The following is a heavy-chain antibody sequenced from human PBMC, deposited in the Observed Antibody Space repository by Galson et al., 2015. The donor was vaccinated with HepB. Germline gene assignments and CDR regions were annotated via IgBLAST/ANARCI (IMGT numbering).Heavy chain of an antibody. J-gene: IGHJ6*02. V-gene: IGHV3-64D*06. CDR2: ISNNGGST. Sequence: SLRLSCAASGFTFSPYAINWVRQAPGKGLECVSAISNNGGSTYYAASVKGRFTISRDNSKNTLYLQMSSLRAEDTAVYYCVKWRDYYYYYGMDVWGQGTKVTVSS. CDR1: GFTFSPYA. CDR3: VKWRDYYYYYGMDV.